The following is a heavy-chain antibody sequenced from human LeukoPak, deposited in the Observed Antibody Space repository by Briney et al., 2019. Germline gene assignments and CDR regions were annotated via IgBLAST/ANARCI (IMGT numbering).Heavy chain of an antibody. Sequence: SETLSLTCTVSGGSISSYYWSWIRQPPGKGLEWIGYIYYSGSTNYNPSLKSRATISVDTSKNQFSLKLSSVTAADTAVYYCARTRRGGGTTVDYWGQGTLVTVSS. J-gene: IGHJ4*02. CDR1: GGSISSYY. CDR3: ARTRRGGGTTVDY. D-gene: IGHD3-16*01. CDR2: IYYSGST. V-gene: IGHV4-59*01.